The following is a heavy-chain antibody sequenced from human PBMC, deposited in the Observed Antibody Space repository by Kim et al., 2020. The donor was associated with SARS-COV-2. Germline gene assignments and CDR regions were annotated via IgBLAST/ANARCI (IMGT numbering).Heavy chain of an antibody. CDR3: ARRPGRPHMYGMDV. J-gene: IGHJ6*02. V-gene: IGHV4-59*13. D-gene: IGHD2-21*01. CDR2: IYYSGST. Sequence: SETLSLTCTVSGGSISSYYWSWIRQPPGKGLEWIGYIYYSGSTNYNPSLKSRVTISVDTSKNQFSLKLSSVTAADTAVYYCARRPGRPHMYGMDVWGQGTTVTVSS. CDR1: GGSISSYY.